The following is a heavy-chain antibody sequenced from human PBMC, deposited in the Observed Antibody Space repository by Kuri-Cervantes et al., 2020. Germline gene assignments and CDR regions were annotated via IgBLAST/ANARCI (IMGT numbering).Heavy chain of an antibody. J-gene: IGHJ4*02. Sequence: ASVKVSCKASGYTFTGYHMHWVRQAPGQGLEWMGWINPNSGGTNYAQKFQGWVTMTRDTSISTAYLQWSSLKASDTAMYYCARHSISGYDNFDYWGQGTLVTVSS. V-gene: IGHV1-2*04. CDR2: INPNSGGT. CDR3: ARHSISGYDNFDY. CDR1: GYTFTGYH. D-gene: IGHD5-12*01.